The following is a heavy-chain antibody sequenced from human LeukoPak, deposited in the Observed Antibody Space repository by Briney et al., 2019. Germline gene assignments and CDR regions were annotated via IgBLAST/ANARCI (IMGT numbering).Heavy chain of an antibody. V-gene: IGHV4-34*10. CDR1: GGSFSGYY. CDR3: ARSYSWILWY. J-gene: IGHJ4*02. Sequence: SETLSLTCAVYGGSFSGYYWSWIRQPPGKGLEWIGEINHSGSTNYNPSLKGRFTISRDNAKNSLYLQMNSLRAEDTAVYYCARSYSWILWYWGQGTLVTVSS. CDR2: INHSGST. D-gene: IGHD2-2*03.